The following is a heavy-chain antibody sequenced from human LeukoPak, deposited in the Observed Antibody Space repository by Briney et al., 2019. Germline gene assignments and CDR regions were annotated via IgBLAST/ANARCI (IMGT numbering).Heavy chain of an antibody. Sequence: ASVKASCKASGYTFTGYYMHWVRQAPGQGLEWMGWINPNSGGTNYAQKFQGRVTMTRDTSISTAYMELSRLRSDDTAVYYCARDMGTTDGEPIDYWGQGTLVTVSS. J-gene: IGHJ4*02. D-gene: IGHD1-1*01. V-gene: IGHV1-2*02. CDR3: ARDMGTTDGEPIDY. CDR1: GYTFTGYY. CDR2: INPNSGGT.